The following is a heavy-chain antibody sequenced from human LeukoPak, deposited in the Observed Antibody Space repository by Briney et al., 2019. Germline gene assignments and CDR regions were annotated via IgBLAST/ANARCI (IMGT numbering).Heavy chain of an antibody. CDR2: FDPEDGET. CDR3: ARDFQSSSWYDGPGHYFDF. CDR1: GYTLTELS. Sequence: ASVKVSCKVSGYTLTELSMHWVRQAPGKGLEWMGGFDPEDGETIYAQKFQGRVTMTEDTSTDTAYMDLNSLRSDDTAVYYCARDFQSSSWYDGPGHYFDFWGQGTLVTVSS. V-gene: IGHV1-24*01. D-gene: IGHD6-13*01. J-gene: IGHJ4*02.